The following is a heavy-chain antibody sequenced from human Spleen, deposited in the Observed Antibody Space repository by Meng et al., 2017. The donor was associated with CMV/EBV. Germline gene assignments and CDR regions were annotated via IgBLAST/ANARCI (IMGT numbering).Heavy chain of an antibody. J-gene: IGHJ4*02. V-gene: IGHV3-48*03. CDR2: ISSSGTTI. Sequence: SLKISCAASGFTFSSYEMNWVRQAPGKGLEWVSYISSSGTTIYYADSVKGRFTISRDNAKNSLYLQVNSLRAEDTAVYYCARDFTSHYGDSFDYWGQGTLVTVSS. CDR1: GFTFSSYE. D-gene: IGHD4-17*01. CDR3: ARDFTSHYGDSFDY.